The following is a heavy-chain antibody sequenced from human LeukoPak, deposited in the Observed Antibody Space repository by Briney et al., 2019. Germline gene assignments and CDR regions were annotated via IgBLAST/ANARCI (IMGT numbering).Heavy chain of an antibody. D-gene: IGHD6-13*01. Sequence: SETLSLTCTVSGGSISSYYWSWIRQPPGKGLEWIVYIYYSGSTNYNPSLKSRVTISVDTSKNQFSLKLSSVTAADTAVYYCARHNSSSWANWFDPWGQGTLVTVSS. CDR2: IYYSGST. J-gene: IGHJ5*02. CDR3: ARHNSSSWANWFDP. V-gene: IGHV4-59*08. CDR1: GGSISSYY.